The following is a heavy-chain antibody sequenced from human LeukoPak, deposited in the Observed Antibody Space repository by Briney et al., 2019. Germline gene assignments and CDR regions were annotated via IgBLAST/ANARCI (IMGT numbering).Heavy chain of an antibody. CDR3: ARDRWELLLDY. D-gene: IGHD1-26*01. J-gene: IGHJ4*02. CDR2: IKQDGSEK. V-gene: IGHV3-7*01. CDR1: GFTFITYC. Sequence: GGSLRLSCAPSGFTFITYCMSWVRPPPGKGREWVANIKQDGSEKYYVDSVKGRFTISRDNAKNSLYLQMNSLRAEDTAVYYCARDRWELLLDYWGQGTLVTVSS.